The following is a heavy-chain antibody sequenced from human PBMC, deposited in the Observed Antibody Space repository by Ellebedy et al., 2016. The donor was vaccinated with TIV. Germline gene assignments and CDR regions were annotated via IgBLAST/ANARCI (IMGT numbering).Heavy chain of an antibody. D-gene: IGHD3-22*01. J-gene: IGHJ3*02. CDR2: ISYDGSNK. Sequence: GESLKISCAASGFTFSSYGMHWVRQAPGKGLEWVAVISYDGSNKYYADSVKGRFTISRDNSKNTLYLQMNSLRAEDTAVYYCARDRGGQYSSDGYYDAFDIWGQGTMVTVS. CDR3: ARDRGGQYSSDGYYDAFDI. CDR1: GFTFSSYG. V-gene: IGHV3-30*03.